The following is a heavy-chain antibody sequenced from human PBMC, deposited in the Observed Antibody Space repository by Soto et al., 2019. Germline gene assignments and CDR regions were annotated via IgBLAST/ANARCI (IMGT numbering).Heavy chain of an antibody. CDR2: MNPRSGNT. CDR3: TRARGAETFDF. CDR1: GDTFSKYD. J-gene: IGHJ5*01. V-gene: IGHV1-8*01. Sequence: QVMLVQSGAEVKKPGASVKVSCQASGDTFSKYDIHWVRLATGHGLEWMGGMNPRSGNTGYAQKFRGRVIMTRNTAITTPYMELSSLKYEDSAIYYCTRARGAETFDFWGQGSRVTVSS. D-gene: IGHD2-15*01.